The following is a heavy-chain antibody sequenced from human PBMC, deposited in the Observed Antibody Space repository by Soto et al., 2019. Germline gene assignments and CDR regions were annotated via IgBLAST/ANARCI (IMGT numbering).Heavy chain of an antibody. CDR2: IYSGGST. CDR1: GFTVSSNY. J-gene: IGHJ3*02. Sequence: GGSLRLSCAASGFTVSSNYMSWVRQAPGKGLEWVSVIYSGGSTYYADSVKGRFTISRDNSKNTLYLQMNSLRAEDTAVYYCAGELMVYANDAFDIWGQGTMVTVSS. CDR3: AGELMVYANDAFDI. V-gene: IGHV3-66*01. D-gene: IGHD2-8*01.